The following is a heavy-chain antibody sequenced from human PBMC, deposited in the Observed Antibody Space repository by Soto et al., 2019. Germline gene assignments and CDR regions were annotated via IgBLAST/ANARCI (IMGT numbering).Heavy chain of an antibody. Sequence: SETLSLTCTVSGGAIYSPSYYWGWIRQTPGKGLEYIGSIYYSGSTSNNPSLGRRVVISLDASKKQVSLNLSSATAADTAVYYCARLSGRRYFQYWGQGALVTVSS. D-gene: IGHD6-6*01. J-gene: IGHJ4*02. CDR2: IYYSGST. V-gene: IGHV4-39*01. CDR3: ARLSGRRYFQY. CDR1: GGAIYSPSYY.